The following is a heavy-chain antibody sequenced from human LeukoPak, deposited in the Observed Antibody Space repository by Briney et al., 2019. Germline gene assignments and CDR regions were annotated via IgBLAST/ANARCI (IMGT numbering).Heavy chain of an antibody. CDR3: ARDVWDIVVVPAARTYYYYGMDV. V-gene: IGHV3-30-3*01. CDR1: GFTFSNYA. CDR2: ISYDGSNK. D-gene: IGHD2-2*01. J-gene: IGHJ6*02. Sequence: PGGSLRLSCAASGFTFSNYAMHWVRQAPAKGLEWVAVISYDGSNKYYADSVKGRFTISRDNSKNTLYLQMNSLRAEDTAVYYCARDVWDIVVVPAARTYYYYGMDVWGQGTTVTISS.